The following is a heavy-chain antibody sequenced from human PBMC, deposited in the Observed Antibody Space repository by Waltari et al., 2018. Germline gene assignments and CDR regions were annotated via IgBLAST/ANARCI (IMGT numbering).Heavy chain of an antibody. CDR2: VGAKGIGT. Sequence: EVQLVESGGGLVHPGGSLRLSCAASGFTFSTYAMTWVRQAPGTGLEWVSSVGAKGIGTYYADSVKGRFTISRDNAENRLFLQMSGLRADDTAVYYCAKRSTTGTYYFDHWGQGTLVTVSS. CDR1: GFTFSTYA. J-gene: IGHJ4*02. V-gene: IGHV3-23*04. CDR3: AKRSTTGTYYFDH. D-gene: IGHD2-8*02.